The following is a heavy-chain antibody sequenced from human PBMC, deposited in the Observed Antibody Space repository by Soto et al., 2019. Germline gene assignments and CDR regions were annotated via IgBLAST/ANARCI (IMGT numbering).Heavy chain of an antibody. CDR2: VSAHNANT. Sequence: ASVKVSCKASGNTFTSNDFAWVRQAPGQGLEWLGWVSAHNANTNYAHKFQGRVTMTTDTLTTTAYMELRNLRSDDTAVYYCARDDILTGYSAWGQGTLVNVAS. CDR1: GNTFTSND. J-gene: IGHJ5*02. CDR3: ARDDILTGYSA. D-gene: IGHD3-9*01. V-gene: IGHV1-18*04.